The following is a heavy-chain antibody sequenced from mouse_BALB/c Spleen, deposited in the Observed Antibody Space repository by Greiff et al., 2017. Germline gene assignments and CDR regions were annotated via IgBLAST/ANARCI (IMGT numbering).Heavy chain of an antibody. V-gene: IGHV3-8*02. CDR3: ARSYYDYDGAFAY. Sequence: EVQRVESGPSLVKPSQTLSLTCSVTGDSITGGYWNWIRKFPGNKLEYMGYISYSGNTYYNPSLKSRISITRNTSKNQYYLQLNSVTTEDTATYYCARSYYDYDGAFAYWGQGTLVTVSA. CDR1: GDSITGGY. D-gene: IGHD2-4*01. CDR2: ISYSGNT. J-gene: IGHJ3*01.